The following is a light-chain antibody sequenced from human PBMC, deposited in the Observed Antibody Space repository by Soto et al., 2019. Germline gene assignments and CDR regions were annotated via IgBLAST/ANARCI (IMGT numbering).Light chain of an antibody. CDR2: ANT. CDR3: QSYDTSLSAVV. Sequence: QPVLTQPPSVAGAPGQRVTISCTGGSSNIGAGHDVHWYQQLPGTAPKLLIYANTNRPSGVPDRFSGSNSGSSASLAITGLQAEDEADYYCQSYDTSLSAVVFGGGTKLTVL. J-gene: IGLJ2*01. V-gene: IGLV1-40*01. CDR1: SSNIGAGHD.